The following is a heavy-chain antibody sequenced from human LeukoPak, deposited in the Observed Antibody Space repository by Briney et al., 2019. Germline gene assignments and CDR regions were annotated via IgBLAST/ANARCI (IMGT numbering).Heavy chain of an antibody. V-gene: IGHV3-23*01. Sequence: GGSLRLSCGASGFTFSSYAMSWVRQAPGKGQEWVSSISGSGGSTYYADSVKGRFTISRDNSKNTLYLQMNSLRAEDTAVYYCAKDGVTSGSYGAFDYWGQGTLVTVSS. J-gene: IGHJ4*02. CDR3: AKDGVTSGSYGAFDY. CDR1: GFTFSSYA. D-gene: IGHD1-26*01. CDR2: ISGSGGST.